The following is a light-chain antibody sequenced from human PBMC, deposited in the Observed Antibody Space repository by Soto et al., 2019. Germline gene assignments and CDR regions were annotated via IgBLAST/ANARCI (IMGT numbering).Light chain of an antibody. CDR1: QSISSW. CDR2: DVS. J-gene: IGKJ1*01. Sequence: IKRAQSPSTRSSSVGDRVTITCRASQSISSWLAWYQQKPGKAPKLLIYDVSSLESGVPSRFSGSGSGTEFTLTISSLQPDDFATYYCQQYNSYSQTFGQGTKVDIK. V-gene: IGKV1-5*01. CDR3: QQYNSYSQT.